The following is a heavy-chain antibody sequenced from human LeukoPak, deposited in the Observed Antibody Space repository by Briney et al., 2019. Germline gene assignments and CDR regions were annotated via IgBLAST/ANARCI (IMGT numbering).Heavy chain of an antibody. CDR1: GFTVSANY. CDR2: IKQDGSEK. J-gene: IGHJ4*02. CDR3: ARGPNYYGSGSYSPVLY. D-gene: IGHD3-10*01. V-gene: IGHV3-7*01. Sequence: GGSLRLSCAASGFTVSANYMSWVRQAPGKGLEWVANIKQDGSEKYYVDSVKGRFTISRDDAKNSLYLQMNSLRAEDTAVYYCARGPNYYGSGSYSPVLYWGQGTLVTVSS.